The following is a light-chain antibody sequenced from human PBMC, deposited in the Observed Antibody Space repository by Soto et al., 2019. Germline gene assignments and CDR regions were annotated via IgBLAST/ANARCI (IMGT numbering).Light chain of an antibody. Sequence: IDRTRAPSSLSAALGDSVTINYRASQGVSSYLAWYQQKPGEAPKLLVYAASTLLSGVPSRFSGSGSGTDFTLTISSLQPEDFATYYCQQFNSYPRTFGPGTKVDIK. CDR2: AAS. CDR1: QGVSSY. J-gene: IGKJ3*01. V-gene: IGKV1-9*01. CDR3: QQFNSYPRT.